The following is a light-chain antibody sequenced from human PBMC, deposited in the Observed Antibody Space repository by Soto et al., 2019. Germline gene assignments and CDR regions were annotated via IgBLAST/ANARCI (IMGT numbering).Light chain of an antibody. V-gene: IGKV3-11*01. CDR3: QRRTTWPT. J-gene: IGKJ4*02. Sequence: EVVLTQSPATLSLSPGDRATLSFRASQSVTSSLAWFQQKPGQAPRLLIYDVSRRATAIPARFSGSGSGTGFTLTNSSLESEDFAVYYWQRRTTWPTFRGGTKVEIK. CDR1: QSVTSS. CDR2: DVS.